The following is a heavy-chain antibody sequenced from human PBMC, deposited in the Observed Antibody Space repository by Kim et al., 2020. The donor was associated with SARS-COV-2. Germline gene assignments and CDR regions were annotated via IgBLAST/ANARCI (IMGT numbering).Heavy chain of an antibody. J-gene: IGHJ3*02. D-gene: IGHD2-15*01. CDR1: GFTFSSYA. V-gene: IGHV3-30-3*01. CDR3: ARAEYCSVGSCYSHAFD. CDR2: ISYDGSNK. Sequence: GGSLRLSCAASGFTFSSYAMHWVRQAPGKGLEWVAVISYDGSNKYYADSVKGRFTISRDNSKNTLYLRMNSLMAAATAVYYCARAEYCSVGSCYSHAFD.